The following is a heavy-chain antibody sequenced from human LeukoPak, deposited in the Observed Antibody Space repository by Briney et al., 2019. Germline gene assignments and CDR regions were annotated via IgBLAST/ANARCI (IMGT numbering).Heavy chain of an antibody. J-gene: IGHJ4*02. D-gene: IGHD6-19*01. CDR2: IYYSGST. CDR3: ARFGLAVAYDFDY. V-gene: IGHV4-59*01. Sequence: PAETQSLTCTVSGGSISSYYWSWIRQPPGKGLEWIGYIYYSGSTNYNPSLKSRVTISVDTSKNQFSLKLSSVTAADTAVYYCARFGLAVAYDFDYWGQGTLVSASS. CDR1: GGSISSYY.